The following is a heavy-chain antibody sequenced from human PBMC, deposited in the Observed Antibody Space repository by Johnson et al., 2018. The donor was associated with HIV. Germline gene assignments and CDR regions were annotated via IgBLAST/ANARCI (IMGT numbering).Heavy chain of an antibody. CDR3: ARELEFGDLRKNDAFDI. Sequence: QVQLVESGGGVVRPGRSLRLSCAASGFIFSRHSIHWVRQAPGKGLQWVALISYDGSNKYFADSVKGRFTISRDNSKNTLYLQMNSLRAEDTAVYYCARELEFGDLRKNDAFDIWGQGTMVTVSS. CDR1: GFIFSRHS. CDR2: ISYDGSNK. J-gene: IGHJ3*02. D-gene: IGHD4-17*01. V-gene: IGHV3-30*04.